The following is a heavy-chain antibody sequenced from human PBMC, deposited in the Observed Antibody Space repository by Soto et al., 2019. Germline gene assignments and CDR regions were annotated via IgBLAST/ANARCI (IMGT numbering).Heavy chain of an antibody. CDR1: GFSLTTRGVG. J-gene: IGHJ2*01. CDR3: AHLLYYDDFDWYLDL. CDR2: ISWRDEQ. Sequence: SGPTLEPTQTLTLTCALSGFSLTTRGVGVGWVRQPPGKAPEWLALISWRDEQRYNPSLRTRLTITKDASKYQVALTLTNVDPVDTATYYCAHLLYYDDFDWYLDLWGRGTLVTVSS. D-gene: IGHD3-3*01. V-gene: IGHV2-5*01.